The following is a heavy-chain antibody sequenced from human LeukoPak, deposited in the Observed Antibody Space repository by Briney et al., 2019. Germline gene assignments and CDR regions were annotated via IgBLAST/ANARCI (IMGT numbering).Heavy chain of an antibody. CDR3: ARPSRWLQYLYFDY. CDR1: GYTFTSYG. V-gene: IGHV1-18*01. D-gene: IGHD5-24*01. J-gene: IGHJ4*02. Sequence: ASVKVSCKASGYTFTSYGISWVRQAPGQGLEWMGWISAYNGNTKYSQKFQGRVTITRDTSASTAYMELSSLRSEDTAVYYCARPSRWLQYLYFDYWGQGTLVTVSS. CDR2: ISAYNGNT.